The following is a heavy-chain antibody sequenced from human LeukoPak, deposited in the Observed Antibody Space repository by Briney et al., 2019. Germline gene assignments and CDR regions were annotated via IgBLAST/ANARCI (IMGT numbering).Heavy chain of an antibody. V-gene: IGHV3-23*01. J-gene: IGHJ4*02. D-gene: IGHD5-12*01. CDR2: ISPSGGIT. CDR1: GFTFSSHG. CDR3: AKNRWGSVATPDS. Sequence: GGSLRLSCAASGFTFSSHGMNWVRQAPGKGLEWVSGISPSGGITYYTDSVKGRFTISRDNSKNTVYLQMNSLAIEDTAIYYCAKNRWGSVATPDSWGQGTVVTVSS.